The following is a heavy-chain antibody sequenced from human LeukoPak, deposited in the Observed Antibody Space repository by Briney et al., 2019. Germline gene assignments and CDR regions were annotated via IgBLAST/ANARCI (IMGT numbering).Heavy chain of an antibody. V-gene: IGHV3-21*01. CDR1: GFTFSRYS. D-gene: IGHD3-22*01. J-gene: IGHJ4*02. CDR2: ISSSSIYM. CDR3: ASSRYDSSGYYGIIGY. Sequence: PGGSLRLSCAASGFTFSRYSMNWVRQAPGKGLEWVSSISSSSIYMYYADSVKGRFTISRDNAKNSLYLQMNSLRAEDTAVYYCASSRYDSSGYYGIIGYWGQGTLVTVSS.